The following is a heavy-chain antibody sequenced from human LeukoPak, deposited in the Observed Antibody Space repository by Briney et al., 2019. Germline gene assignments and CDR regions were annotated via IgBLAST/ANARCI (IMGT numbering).Heavy chain of an antibody. CDR2: IIPIFGTA. J-gene: IGHJ5*02. CDR3: ARDPALGYTSGWYNWFDP. D-gene: IGHD6-19*01. V-gene: IGHV1-69*13. Sequence: SVKVSCKASGGTFSSYAISWVRQAPGQGLEWMGGIIPIFGTANYAQKFQGRVTITADESTSTAYMELRSLRSDDTAVYYCARDPALGYTSGWYNWFDPWGQGTLVTVSS. CDR1: GGTFSSYA.